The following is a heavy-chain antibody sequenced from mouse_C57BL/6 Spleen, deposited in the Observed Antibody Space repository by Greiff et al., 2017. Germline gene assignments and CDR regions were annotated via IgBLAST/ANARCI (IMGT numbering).Heavy chain of an antibody. CDR3: ARAFYYYGSSYYFDY. CDR1: GYSITSGYY. V-gene: IGHV3-6*01. CDR2: ISYDGSN. D-gene: IGHD1-1*01. Sequence: EVQRVESGPGLVKPSQSLSLTCSVTGYSITSGYYWNWIRQFPGNKLEWMGYISYDGSNNYNPSLKNRISITRDTSKNQFFLKLNSVTTEDTATYYCARAFYYYGSSYYFDYWGQGTTLTVSS. J-gene: IGHJ2*01.